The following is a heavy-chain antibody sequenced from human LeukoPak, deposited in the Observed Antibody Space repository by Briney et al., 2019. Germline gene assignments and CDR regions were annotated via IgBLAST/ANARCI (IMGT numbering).Heavy chain of an antibody. CDR2: VNSDGSST. D-gene: IGHD4-23*01. CDR3: ARAKGGNLDY. CDR1: GFTFSSYW. V-gene: IGHV3-74*01. J-gene: IGHJ4*02. Sequence: GGSLRLSCAASGFTFSSYWMHWVRQAPGKGLVWVSRVNSDGSSTTYADSVKGRFTISRDNTKNTLYLQMVSLRAEDTAVYYCARAKGGNLDYWGQGTLVTVSS.